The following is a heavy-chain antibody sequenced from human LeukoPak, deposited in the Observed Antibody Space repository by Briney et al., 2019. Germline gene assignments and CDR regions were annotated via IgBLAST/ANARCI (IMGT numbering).Heavy chain of an antibody. V-gene: IGHV3-21*01. D-gene: IGHD6-13*01. Sequence: GGSLRLSCAASGFTFSSYSMNWVRQAPGKGLEWVSSISSSSSYIYYADSVKGRFTISRDNAKNSLYLQMNSLRAEDTAVYYCARAASGFSSSRNWFDPWGQGTLVTVSS. J-gene: IGHJ5*02. CDR2: ISSSSSYI. CDR3: ARAASGFSSSRNWFDP. CDR1: GFTFSSYS.